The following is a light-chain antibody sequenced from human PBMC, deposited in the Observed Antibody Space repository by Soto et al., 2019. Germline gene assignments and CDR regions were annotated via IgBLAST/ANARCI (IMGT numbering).Light chain of an antibody. CDR1: QGIRND. CDR2: AAS. Sequence: DIQMTPSPSSLSASVGDRVTINCRASQGIRNDLGWYQQKPGKAPKRLIYAASSLQSGVPSRFSGSGSGTEFTLTISSLQPDDFATYYCQESYSRPPWMFGQGTKVDI. J-gene: IGKJ1*01. CDR3: QESYSRPPWM. V-gene: IGKV1-17*01.